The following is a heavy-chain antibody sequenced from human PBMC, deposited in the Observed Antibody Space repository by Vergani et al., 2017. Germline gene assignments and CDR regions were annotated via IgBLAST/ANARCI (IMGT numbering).Heavy chain of an antibody. CDR1: GFTSSYYG. V-gene: IGHV3-30*03. D-gene: IGHD2-2*01. CDR3: ATKSCSTPGCQIGYFRE. Sequence: VHLVESGGGVVQPGRSLRLSCVVSGFTSSYYGMHWVRQAPGKGLEWVAVISYDGTQKYYADSVKGRFTISRDNSKSTLYLQMNSLRTEDTAVYYCATKSCSTPGCQIGYFREWGQGTLVTVSS. CDR2: ISYDGTQK. J-gene: IGHJ1*01.